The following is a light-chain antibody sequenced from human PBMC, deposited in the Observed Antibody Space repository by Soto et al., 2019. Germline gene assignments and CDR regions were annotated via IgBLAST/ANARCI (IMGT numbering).Light chain of an antibody. J-gene: IGLJ2*01. CDR3: ASWDDSRKGVV. CDR1: SSNIGSNT. V-gene: IGLV1-44*01. CDR2: SND. Sequence: QLVLTQPPSASGTPGQRVTISCSGSSSNIGSNTVTWSQHLPGTAPKLLIYSNDQRPSGVPDRFSGSKSGTSASLAISGLQSEDEADYYCASWDDSRKGVVFGGGTKLTVL.